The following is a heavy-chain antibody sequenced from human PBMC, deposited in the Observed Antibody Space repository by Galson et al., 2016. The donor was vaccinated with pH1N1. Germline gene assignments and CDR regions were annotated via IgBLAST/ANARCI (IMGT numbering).Heavy chain of an antibody. CDR3: ARPRRAIFGVVISGDAFDI. Sequence: SETLSLTCAVYGRSFSGYYWSWIRQPPGKGLEWIGEISHSGSTNYNQSLKSRVTISVDTSKSQFSLRLSSVTAADTAVYYCARPRRAIFGVVISGDAFDIWGQGTMVTVSS. V-gene: IGHV4-34*01. CDR1: GRSFSGYY. D-gene: IGHD3-3*01. CDR2: ISHSGST. J-gene: IGHJ3*02.